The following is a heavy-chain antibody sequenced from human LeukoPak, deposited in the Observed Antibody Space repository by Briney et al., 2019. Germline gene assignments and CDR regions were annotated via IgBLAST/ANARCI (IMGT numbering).Heavy chain of an antibody. V-gene: IGHV4-39*01. D-gene: IGHD2-2*01. CDR3: ARYKTIGYCSSTSCAQNAFDI. CDR2: IYYSGST. CDR1: GGPISSSSYY. Sequence: SDTLSLTCTVSGGPISSSSYYWGWIRQPPGKGLEWIGSIYYSGSTYYNPSLKSRVTISVDTSKNQFSLKLSSVTAADTAVYYCARYKTIGYCSSTSCAQNAFDIWGQGTMVTVSS. J-gene: IGHJ3*02.